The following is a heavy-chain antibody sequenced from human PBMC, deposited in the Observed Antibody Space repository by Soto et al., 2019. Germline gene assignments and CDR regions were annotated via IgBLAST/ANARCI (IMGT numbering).Heavy chain of an antibody. D-gene: IGHD1-1*01. CDR1: GYSFSNFW. CDR2: IYPDDSDT. J-gene: IGHJ4*02. Sequence: GESLKISCQASGYSFSNFWIAWVRQMPGEGLEWLGIIYPDDSDTRYSPSFLCQVTISADKSIKTSYLQWSSLKASDTSIYFCASSGLVTSTLSYFDLWGKGTMVTVSS. CDR3: ASSGLVTSTLSYFDL. V-gene: IGHV5-51*01.